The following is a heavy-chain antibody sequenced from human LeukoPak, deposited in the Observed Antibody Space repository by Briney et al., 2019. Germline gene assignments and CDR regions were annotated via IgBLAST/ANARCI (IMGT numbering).Heavy chain of an antibody. CDR2: ITTSGTYI. CDR1: GFTFSSYG. J-gene: IGHJ6*03. D-gene: IGHD1-26*01. CDR3: ARDPYSGNYGNDYYYYMDV. V-gene: IGHV3-21*01. Sequence: GGSLRLSCAASGFTFSSYGMSWVRQAPGKAMEWVSSITTSGTYIFYADSVKGRFTISRDNAKNSLYLQMDSLGPEDTAVYYCARDPYSGNYGNDYYYYMDVWGKGTTVTISS.